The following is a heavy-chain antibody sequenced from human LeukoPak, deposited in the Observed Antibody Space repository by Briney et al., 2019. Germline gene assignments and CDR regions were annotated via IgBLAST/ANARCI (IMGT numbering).Heavy chain of an antibody. V-gene: IGHV1-69*05. CDR2: IIPIFGTA. CDR3: ASAALAYCGGDCYHTFDY. D-gene: IGHD2-21*02. J-gene: IGHJ4*02. Sequence: SVMVSCKASGYTFTSYDISWVRQAPGQGLEWMGGIIPIFGTANYAQKFQGRVTITTDESTSTAYMELSSLRSEDTAVYYCASAALAYCGGDCYHTFDYWGQGTLVTVSS. CDR1: GYTFTSYD.